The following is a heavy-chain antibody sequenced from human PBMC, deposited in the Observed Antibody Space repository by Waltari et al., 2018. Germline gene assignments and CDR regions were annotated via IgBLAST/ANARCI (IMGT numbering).Heavy chain of an antibody. J-gene: IGHJ5*02. Sequence: QVQLQESGPGLVKPSATLSLTCTVPGCPISSSYLRWFRQPPGKGLEWIGDIYYSGSTNYNPSLKSPVTIAVDTSKNQFSLKLSSLTAADTAVYYCARSLLWYTGPWGQGTLVTVSS. D-gene: IGHD3-10*01. CDR3: ARSLLWYTGP. CDR2: IYYSGST. V-gene: IGHV4-59*01. CDR1: GCPISSSY.